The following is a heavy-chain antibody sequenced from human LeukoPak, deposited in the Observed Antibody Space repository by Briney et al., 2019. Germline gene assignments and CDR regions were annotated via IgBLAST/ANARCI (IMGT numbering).Heavy chain of an antibody. J-gene: IGHJ5*02. CDR1: GGSFSGYY. V-gene: IGHV4-34*01. Sequence: SETLSLTCAVYGGSFSGYYWSWIRQPPGKGLEWIGEINHSGSTNYNPSLKSRVTISVDTSKNQFSLKLSSVTAADTAVYYCAREGVTTPYNWFDPWGQGTLVTVSS. D-gene: IGHD4-11*01. CDR2: INHSGST. CDR3: AREGVTTPYNWFDP.